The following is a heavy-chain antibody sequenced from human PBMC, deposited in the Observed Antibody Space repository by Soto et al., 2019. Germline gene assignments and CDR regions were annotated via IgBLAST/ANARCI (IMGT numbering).Heavy chain of an antibody. CDR1: GFTFSSYE. CDR2: ISSSGSTI. CDR3: ARGGSSWYVEVDY. Sequence: EVQLVESGGGLVQPGGSLRLSCAASGFTFSSYEMNWVRQAPGKGLEWVSYISSSGSTIYYADSVKGRFTISRDNAKNSLYLQMNSLRAEDTAVYYCARGGSSWYVEVDYWGQGTLVTVSS. J-gene: IGHJ4*02. D-gene: IGHD6-13*01. V-gene: IGHV3-48*03.